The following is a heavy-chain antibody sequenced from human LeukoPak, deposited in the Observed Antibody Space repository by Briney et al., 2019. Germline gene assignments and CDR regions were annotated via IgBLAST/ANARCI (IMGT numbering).Heavy chain of an antibody. D-gene: IGHD3-10*01. J-gene: IGHJ6*02. CDR1: GESFSGYS. CDR3: ARVRRASSYYYGMDV. Sequence: SETLSLTCVVYGESFSGYSWSWIRQPPGKGLEWIGEINQRRNTNYNPSLKSRVTISIDTSKNQFSLKLSSVTAADTAVYYCARVRRASSYYYGMDVWGQGTTVTVSS. V-gene: IGHV4-34*01. CDR2: INQRRNT.